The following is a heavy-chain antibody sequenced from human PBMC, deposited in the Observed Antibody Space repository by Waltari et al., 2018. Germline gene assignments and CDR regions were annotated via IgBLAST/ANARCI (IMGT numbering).Heavy chain of an antibody. V-gene: IGHV3-74*03. CDR1: GFNFSTYW. CDR3: ARNPYYYASGNNWFDP. D-gene: IGHD3-10*01. J-gene: IGHJ5*02. Sequence: EVQLVESGGGLVQPGGSLRLSCAASGFNFSTYWMYWVRQGLGKGLVWVSRINSDGSSTTYAESVKGRCTISRDNAKNTLYLQMNSLRAEDTAVYYCARNPYYYASGNNWFDPWGQGTLVTVSS. CDR2: INSDGSST.